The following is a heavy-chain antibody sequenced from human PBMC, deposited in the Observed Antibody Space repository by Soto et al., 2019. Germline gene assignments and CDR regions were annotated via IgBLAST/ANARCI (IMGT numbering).Heavy chain of an antibody. V-gene: IGHV4-39*01. CDR3: ARYVAEFDY. D-gene: IGHD3-16*01. CDR1: GGSIRDSTYF. J-gene: IGHJ4*02. CDR2: VYYTGST. Sequence: ETLSLTCTVSGGSIRDSTYFWAWIRQPPGKGLEWIGCVYYTGSTYYNPSLKSRVTLAIDTSKNQFSLKLTSVTAADTAVYFCARYVAEFDYWGQGTLVTVSS.